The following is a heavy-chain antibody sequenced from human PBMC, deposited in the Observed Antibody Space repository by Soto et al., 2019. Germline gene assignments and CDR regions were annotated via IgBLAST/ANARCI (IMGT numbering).Heavy chain of an antibody. Sequence: ASVKVSCKASGYTFTSYYMHWVRHAPGQGLEWMGIINPSGGSTSYAQKFQGRVTMTRDTSTSTVYMELSSLRSEDTAVYYCGRDPDYYGSGSYCGNWGQGTLVTVSS. CDR1: GYTFTSYY. V-gene: IGHV1-46*03. J-gene: IGHJ4*02. D-gene: IGHD3-10*01. CDR3: GRDPDYYGSGSYCGN. CDR2: INPSGGST.